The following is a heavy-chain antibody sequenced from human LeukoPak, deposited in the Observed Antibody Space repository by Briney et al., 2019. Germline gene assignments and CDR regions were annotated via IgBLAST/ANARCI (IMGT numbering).Heavy chain of an antibody. CDR2: ISGDGTRT. CDR1: GFTFSSYA. CDR3: AKWPEGAMDYFDY. V-gene: IGHV3-23*01. J-gene: IGHJ4*02. Sequence: GGSLRLSCAASGFTFSSYAMSWVRQAPGKGLVWVSAISGDGTRTYYADSVKGRFTISRDNSKNTLYLEMSSLRVEDTAIYYCAKWPEGAMDYFDYWGQGTLVTVSS. D-gene: IGHD3-16*01.